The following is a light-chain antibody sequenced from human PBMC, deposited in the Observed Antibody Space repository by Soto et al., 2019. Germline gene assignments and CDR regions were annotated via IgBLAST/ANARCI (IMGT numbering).Light chain of an antibody. CDR2: EVV. CDR3: SSFTSAYTFV. CDR1: SSDVGAYNY. V-gene: IGLV2-14*01. Sequence: QSVLTQPASVSGSPGQSIAISCTGTSSDVGAYNYISWYQQHPGRAPKLILSEVVNRPSGVSDRFSGSKSGNTASLTISGLQTEDEADYYCSSFTSAYTFVFGTGTTVTVL. J-gene: IGLJ1*01.